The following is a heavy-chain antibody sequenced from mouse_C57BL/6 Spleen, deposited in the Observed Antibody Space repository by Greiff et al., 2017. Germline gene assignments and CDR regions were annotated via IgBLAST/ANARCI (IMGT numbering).Heavy chain of an antibody. V-gene: IGHV1-62-2*01. D-gene: IGHD1-1*01. Sequence: VKLQESGAELVKPGASVKLSCKASGYTFTEYTIHWVKQRSGQGLEWIGWFYPGSGSIKYNEKFKDKATLTADKSSSTVYMELSRLTSEDSAVYFCARHEKGAYYYGSSSYAMDYWGQGTSVTVSS. CDR1: GYTFTEYT. CDR3: ARHEKGAYYYGSSSYAMDY. J-gene: IGHJ4*01. CDR2: FYPGSGSI.